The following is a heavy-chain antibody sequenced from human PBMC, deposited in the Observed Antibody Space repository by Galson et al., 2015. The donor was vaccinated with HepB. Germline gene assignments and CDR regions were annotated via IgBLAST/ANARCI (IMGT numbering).Heavy chain of an antibody. Sequence: SLRLSCAASGFTFSTYSMNWVRQAPGKGLEWVSYITSSSSTIYHADSVKGRFTISRDNAKNTLYLQMNSLRAEDTAVYYCARASGSGYYPDYFDYWGQGTLVTVSS. V-gene: IGHV3-48*04. CDR1: GFTFSTYS. CDR2: ITSSSSTI. D-gene: IGHD3-3*01. CDR3: ARASGSGYYPDYFDY. J-gene: IGHJ4*02.